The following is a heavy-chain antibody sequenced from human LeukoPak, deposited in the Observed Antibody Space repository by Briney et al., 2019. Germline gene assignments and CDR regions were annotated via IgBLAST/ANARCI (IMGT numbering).Heavy chain of an antibody. J-gene: IGHJ4*02. Sequence: PGGSLRLSCAASGLTFSSYAMSWVRQAPGKGLEWVGRIKRKTDGETTDYAAPVKGRFTISRDNSKNTLYLQMNSLKTEDTAVYYCSTEGAGIAGYCNSPTCPRWAAYFDKWGQGVLVTVSS. CDR2: IKRKTDGETT. D-gene: IGHD2-2*01. CDR1: GLTFSSYA. V-gene: IGHV3-15*01. CDR3: STEGAGIAGYCNSPTCPRWAAYFDK.